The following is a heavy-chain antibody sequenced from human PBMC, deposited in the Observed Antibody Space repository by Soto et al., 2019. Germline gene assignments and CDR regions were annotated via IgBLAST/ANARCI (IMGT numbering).Heavy chain of an antibody. Sequence: PSETLSLTCTVSGGCVSSGAYYWTWIRQRPGKGLEWIGYIYYSGSTYYSPSLKSRLSISLDTSKNQFSLRLSSVTAADTAMYYCARARLRAVYAFDIWGQGTMVTVSS. CDR2: IYYSGST. V-gene: IGHV4-31*03. CDR3: ARARLRAVYAFDI. D-gene: IGHD5-12*01. J-gene: IGHJ3*02. CDR1: GGCVSSGAYY.